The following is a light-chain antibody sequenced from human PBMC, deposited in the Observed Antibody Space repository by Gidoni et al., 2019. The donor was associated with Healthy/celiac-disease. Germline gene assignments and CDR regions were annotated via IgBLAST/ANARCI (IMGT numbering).Light chain of an antibody. CDR1: QSFSSY. CDR3: QQRSNWPPYT. V-gene: IGKV3-11*01. J-gene: IGKJ2*01. CDR2: DAS. Sequence: EIVLTQSPATLSLSPGERATLSCRASQSFSSYLAWYQQKPGQAPRLLIYDASNRATGIPARFSGSGSGTDFTLTISSLEPEDFAVYYCQQRSNWPPYTFGQXTKLEIK.